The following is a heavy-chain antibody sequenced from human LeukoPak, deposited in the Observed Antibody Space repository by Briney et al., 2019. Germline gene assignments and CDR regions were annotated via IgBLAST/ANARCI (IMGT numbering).Heavy chain of an antibody. D-gene: IGHD2-15*01. V-gene: IGHV1-2*06. J-gene: IGHJ4*02. Sequence: ASVKVSCKASGYNFSGYYMHWVRQAPGQGLEWMGRINPNSGGTNYAQKFQGRVTMTRDTSISTAYMELTRLTSDDTAVYYCARERAVQGYRSGGRCYINDYWGQGTLVTVSS. CDR2: INPNSGGT. CDR3: ARERAVQGYRSGGRCYINDY. CDR1: GYNFSGYY.